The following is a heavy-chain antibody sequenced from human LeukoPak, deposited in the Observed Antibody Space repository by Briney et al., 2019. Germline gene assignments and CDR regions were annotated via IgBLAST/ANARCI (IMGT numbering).Heavy chain of an antibody. V-gene: IGHV4-4*09. Sequence: SETLSLTCTVSGDSISSYYWSWIRQPPGKGLEWIGYIYTSGGTNYIPSLKGRVTISIDTSKNQFPLTLSSVTAADSAVYYCARLTRLSTSPDRYYLDYWGQGNLVTVSS. CDR3: ARLTRLSTSPDRYYLDY. CDR1: GDSISSYY. D-gene: IGHD6-6*01. J-gene: IGHJ4*02. CDR2: IYTSGGT.